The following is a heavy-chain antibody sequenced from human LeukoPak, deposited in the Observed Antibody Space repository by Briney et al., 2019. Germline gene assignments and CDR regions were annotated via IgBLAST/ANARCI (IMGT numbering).Heavy chain of an antibody. CDR3: ARDGVVVVAAIIHYYYYMDV. V-gene: IGHV3-7*01. Sequence: GGSLRLSCAASGFTFSSYWMSWVRQAPGKGLEWVANIKQDGSEKYYVDSVKGRFTISRDNAKNSLYLQMNSLRAEDTAVYYCARDGVVVVAAIIHYYYYMDVWGKGTTVTVSS. D-gene: IGHD2-15*01. CDR2: IKQDGSEK. J-gene: IGHJ6*03. CDR1: GFTFSSYW.